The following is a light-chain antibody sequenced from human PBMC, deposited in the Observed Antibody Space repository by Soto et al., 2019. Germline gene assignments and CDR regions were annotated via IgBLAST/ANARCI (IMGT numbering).Light chain of an antibody. Sequence: DIQMTQSPSSLSASVGDRVTITCRASQAIRNDLAWYQQKPGRAPKRLIYGSSCLQSGVPSRFSGRGSGTEFTLTISSLQPEDFATYYCLQHNVFPRTFGQGTKVEIK. J-gene: IGKJ1*01. CDR3: LQHNVFPRT. CDR1: QAIRND. V-gene: IGKV1-17*01. CDR2: GSS.